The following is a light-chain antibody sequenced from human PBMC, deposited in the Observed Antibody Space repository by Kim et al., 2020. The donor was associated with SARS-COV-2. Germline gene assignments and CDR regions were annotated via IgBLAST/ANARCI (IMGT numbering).Light chain of an antibody. Sequence: QSALTQPASVSGSPGQSITISCTGTSSDIGVNRFVSWYQQYPGQAPKLILYEVSYRPSGVSSRFSGSKSGSTASLTIAGLQTEDEADHFCSSYTSSTTWLFGGGTQLTVL. CDR3: SSYTSSTTWL. CDR1: SSDIGVNRF. V-gene: IGLV2-14*01. J-gene: IGLJ2*01. CDR2: EVS.